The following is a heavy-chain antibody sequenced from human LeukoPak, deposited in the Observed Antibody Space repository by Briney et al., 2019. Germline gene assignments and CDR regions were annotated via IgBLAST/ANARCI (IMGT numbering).Heavy chain of an antibody. Sequence: GGSLRLSCAASGFTFSDYSMNWVRQAPGKGLEWVSYISSSSGTVFYADSVKGRFTISRDNAKSSLYLQMNSLRADDTAVYYCATDPATGTTATSLLAPWGQGTLVTVSS. CDR1: GFTFSDYS. D-gene: IGHD1-1*01. CDR3: ATDPATGTTATSLLAP. J-gene: IGHJ5*02. V-gene: IGHV3-48*01. CDR2: ISSSSGTV.